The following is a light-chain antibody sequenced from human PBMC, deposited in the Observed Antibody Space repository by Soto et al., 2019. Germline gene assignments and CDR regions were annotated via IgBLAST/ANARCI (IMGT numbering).Light chain of an antibody. Sequence: LTQPPSVSGAPGQRVTISCTESSSNIGAGYDVHWYQQLPGTAPKLLIYGNSNRPSGVPDRFSGSKSGTSASLAITGLQAEDEADYYCQSYDSSLSGWVFGGGTKLTVL. V-gene: IGLV1-40*01. CDR2: GNS. CDR1: SSNIGAGYD. J-gene: IGLJ3*02. CDR3: QSYDSSLSGWV.